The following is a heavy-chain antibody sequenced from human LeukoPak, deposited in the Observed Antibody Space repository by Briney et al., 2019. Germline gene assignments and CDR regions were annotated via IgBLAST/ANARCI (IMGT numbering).Heavy chain of an antibody. Sequence: GGSLRLSCAASGFKLDAYPMSWVRQAPGKGLEWVSVIYSGGSTYYADSVKGRFTISRDNSKNTLYLQMNSLRAEDTAVYYCARGGETFDYWGQGTLVTVSS. J-gene: IGHJ4*02. CDR2: IYSGGST. CDR1: GFKLDAYP. CDR3: ARGGETFDY. D-gene: IGHD4-17*01. V-gene: IGHV3-66*01.